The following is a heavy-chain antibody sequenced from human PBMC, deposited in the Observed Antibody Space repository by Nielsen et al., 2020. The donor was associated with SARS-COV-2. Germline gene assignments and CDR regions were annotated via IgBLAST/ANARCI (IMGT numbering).Heavy chain of an antibody. J-gene: IGHJ5*02. Sequence: SLKISCAASGFTFDDYAMHWVRQAPGKGLEWVSGISWNSGSIGYADSVKGRFTISRDNAKHSLYLQMNSLRAEDTALYHCARVPDSGWPNWFDPWGQGTLVTVSS. CDR2: ISWNSGSI. CDR3: ARVPDSGWPNWFDP. CDR1: GFTFDDYA. D-gene: IGHD6-19*01. V-gene: IGHV3-9*01.